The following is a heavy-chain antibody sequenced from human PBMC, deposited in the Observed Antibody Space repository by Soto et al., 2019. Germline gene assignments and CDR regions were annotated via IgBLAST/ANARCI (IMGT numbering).Heavy chain of an antibody. D-gene: IGHD2-8*01. CDR2: IYPGDSDT. CDR1: GYRFSSYW. J-gene: IGHJ6*02. Sequence: GESLKISCQGSGYRFSSYWIAWVRQMPGKGLEWMGIIYPGDSDTIYSPSFQGQVTFSVDKSTSTAYLQWSSLKASDTAMYYCARQGSNGAYYYYGMDVWDQGTTVTVSS. V-gene: IGHV5-51*01. CDR3: ARQGSNGAYYYYGMDV.